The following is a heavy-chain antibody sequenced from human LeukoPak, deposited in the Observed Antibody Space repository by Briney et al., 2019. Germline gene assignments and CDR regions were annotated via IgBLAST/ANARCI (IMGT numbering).Heavy chain of an antibody. CDR1: GFIFDTHI. CDR2: LSSNGGNE. Sequence: GGSPRLSCAASGFIFDTHIMHWVRQAPGKGLEWVAVLSSNGGNEDYADSVKGRFTISRDNSRSTLYLQMNSLRADDTAVYYCAREGRWGPDRDYRWGQGTLVTV. CDR3: AREGRWGPDRDYR. V-gene: IGHV3-30*04. D-gene: IGHD4-11*01. J-gene: IGHJ4*02.